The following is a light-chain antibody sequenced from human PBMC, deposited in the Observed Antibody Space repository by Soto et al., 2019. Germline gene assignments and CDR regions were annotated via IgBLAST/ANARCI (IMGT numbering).Light chain of an antibody. CDR3: GTWDSSLTVVL. J-gene: IGLJ3*02. V-gene: IGLV1-51*01. CDR1: SSNIGNNY. CDR2: DSN. Sequence: QSVLTQPPSVSAAPGQKVTISCSGSSSNIGNNYVYWYQQLPGTAPKLLIYDSNKRPSGIPDRFSGSKSGTSATLGITGLQTGDEADYYCGTWDSSLTVVLFGGGTKVTVL.